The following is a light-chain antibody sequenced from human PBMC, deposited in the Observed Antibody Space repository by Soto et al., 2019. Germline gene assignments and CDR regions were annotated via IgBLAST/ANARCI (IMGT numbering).Light chain of an antibody. Sequence: QSALTQPASVSGSPGQSITISCTGTSSDVGGYNYVSWYQQHPGKAPKLMIYDVSNRPSGVSNRCSGSKSGNTASLTISWLQAEDEADYYCSSYTSSSTLHVVFGGGTKVTVL. CDR3: SSYTSSSTLHVV. CDR2: DVS. J-gene: IGLJ2*01. V-gene: IGLV2-14*01. CDR1: SSDVGGYNY.